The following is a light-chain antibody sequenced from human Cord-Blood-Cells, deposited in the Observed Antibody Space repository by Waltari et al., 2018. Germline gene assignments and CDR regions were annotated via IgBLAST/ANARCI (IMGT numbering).Light chain of an antibody. CDR3: QQSYSTPFT. CDR2: AAS. Sequence: DMPKTPSPSSASACVGDTITITCRASQSISSYLNWYQQKPGKAPKLLIYAASSLQSGVPSRFSGSGSGTDFTLTISSLQPEDFATYYCQQSYSTPFTFGRGTKVDIK. J-gene: IGKJ3*01. V-gene: IGKV1-39*01. CDR1: QSISSY.